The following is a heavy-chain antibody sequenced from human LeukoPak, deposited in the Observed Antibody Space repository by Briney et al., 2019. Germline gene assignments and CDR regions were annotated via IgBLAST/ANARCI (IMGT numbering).Heavy chain of an antibody. CDR2: IRSKANSYAT. V-gene: IGHV3-73*01. CDR3: TRHPYDFWSGPDISDDAFDI. J-gene: IGHJ3*02. CDR1: GFTFSGSA. D-gene: IGHD3-3*01. Sequence: GGSLKLSCAASGFTFSGSAMHWVRQASGQGLGWVGRIRSKANSYATAYAASVKGRFTISRDDSKNTAYLQMNSLKTEDTAVYYCTRHPYDFWSGPDISDDAFDIWGQGTMVTVSS.